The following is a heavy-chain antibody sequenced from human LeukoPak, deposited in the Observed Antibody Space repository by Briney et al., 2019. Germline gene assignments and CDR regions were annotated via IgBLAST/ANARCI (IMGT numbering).Heavy chain of an antibody. Sequence: PGGSLRLSCAASGFTFSSYSMNWVRQAPGKGLEWVSSISSSSSYIYYADSVKGRFTISRDNAKNSLYLQMNSLRAEDTAVYYCARAQIGVLLWFGAEYFQHWGQGTLVTVSS. CDR3: ARAQIGVLLWFGAEYFQH. V-gene: IGHV3-21*01. CDR1: GFTFSSYS. D-gene: IGHD3-10*01. J-gene: IGHJ1*01. CDR2: ISSSSSYI.